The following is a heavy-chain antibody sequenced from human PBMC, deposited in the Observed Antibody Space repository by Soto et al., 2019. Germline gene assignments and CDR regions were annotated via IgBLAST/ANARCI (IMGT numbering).Heavy chain of an antibody. V-gene: IGHV1-69*13. Sequence: ASVKVSCKASGGTFSSYAISWVRQAPGQGLEWMGGIIPIFGTANYAQKFQGRVTITADESTSTAYMELSSLRSEDTAVYYCASPGAARPLGDSNFDYWGQGTLVTVSS. D-gene: IGHD6-6*01. CDR3: ASPGAARPLGDSNFDY. CDR1: GGTFSSYA. J-gene: IGHJ4*02. CDR2: IIPIFGTA.